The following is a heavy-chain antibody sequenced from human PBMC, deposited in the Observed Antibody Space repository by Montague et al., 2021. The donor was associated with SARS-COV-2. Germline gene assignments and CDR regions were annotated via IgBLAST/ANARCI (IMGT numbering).Heavy chain of an antibody. V-gene: IGHV4-59*08. D-gene: IGHD2-2*01. CDR2: IYYSGST. CDR3: ARQRCSSTSCYVHDPYFDY. CDR1: GGSISSYY. J-gene: IGHJ4*02. Sequence: SETLSLTCTVSGGSISSYYWSWIRQPPGKGLEWIGYIYYSGSTNXNPSLKSRVTISVDTSKNQFSLKLSSVTAADTAVYYCARQRCSSTSCYVHDPYFDYWGQGTLVTVSS.